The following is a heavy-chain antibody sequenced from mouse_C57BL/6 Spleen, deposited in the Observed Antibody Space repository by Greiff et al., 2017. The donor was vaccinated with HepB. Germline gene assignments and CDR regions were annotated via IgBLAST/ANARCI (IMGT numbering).Heavy chain of an antibody. V-gene: IGHV1-22*01. J-gene: IGHJ3*01. CDR1: GYTFTDYN. Sequence: VQLKESGPELVKPGASVKMSCKASGYTFTDYNMHWVKQSHGKSLEWIGYINPNNGGTSYNQKFKDKATLTVNKSSSTAYMELRSLTSEDSAVYYCARSPYYSNPFAYWGQGTLVTVSA. D-gene: IGHD2-5*01. CDR2: INPNNGGT. CDR3: ARSPYYSNPFAY.